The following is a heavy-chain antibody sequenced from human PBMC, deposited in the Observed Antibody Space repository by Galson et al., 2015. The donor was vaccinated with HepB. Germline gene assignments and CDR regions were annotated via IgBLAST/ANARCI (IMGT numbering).Heavy chain of an antibody. V-gene: IGHV1-69*04. D-gene: IGHD3-9*01. CDR2: IIPILGIA. J-gene: IGHJ6*02. CDR1: GGTFSSYA. CDR3: ARGASDYDILTGYSYYYYYGMDV. Sequence: SVKVSCKASGGTFSSYAISWVRQAPGQGLEWMGRIIPILGIANYAQKFQGRVTITADKSTSTAYMELSSLRSEDTAVYYCARGASDYDILTGYSYYYYYGMDVWGQGTTVTVSS.